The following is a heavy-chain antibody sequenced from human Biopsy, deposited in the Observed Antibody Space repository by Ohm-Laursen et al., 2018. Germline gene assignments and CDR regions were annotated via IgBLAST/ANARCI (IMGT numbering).Heavy chain of an antibody. J-gene: IGHJ4*02. CDR2: FYYTGST. CDR3: ARARIKTSGVLIPETYYFDS. Sequence: SETLSLTCTVSGYSISIYYWSWIRQPPGKGLEWIGNFYYTGSTNYNPSLKSRITMSLDRSKSHVSLRMNSVTAADTAVYYCARARIKTSGVLIPETYYFDSWARAPWSPSPQ. CDR1: GYSISIYY. V-gene: IGHV4-59*01. D-gene: IGHD3-3*01.